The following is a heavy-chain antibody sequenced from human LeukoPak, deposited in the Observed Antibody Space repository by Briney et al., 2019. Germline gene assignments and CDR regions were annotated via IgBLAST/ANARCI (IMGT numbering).Heavy chain of an antibody. J-gene: IGHJ4*02. CDR3: AREVTYGANGDYFDY. CDR1: GFTFSSYE. V-gene: IGHV3-48*03. D-gene: IGHD4-17*01. Sequence: GGSPRLSCAASGFTFSSYEMNWVRQAPGKGLEWVSYISSSGSTIYYADSVKGRFTISRDNAKNSLYLQMNSLRAEDTAVYYCAREVTYGANGDYFDYWGQGTLVTVSS. CDR2: ISSSGSTI.